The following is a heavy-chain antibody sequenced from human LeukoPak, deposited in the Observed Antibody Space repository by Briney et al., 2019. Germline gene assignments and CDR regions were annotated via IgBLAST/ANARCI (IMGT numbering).Heavy chain of an antibody. CDR1: GGSISSGGYY. V-gene: IGHV4-31*03. CDR2: IYYSGST. CDR3: ASNWNYEGGAFDI. D-gene: IGHD1-7*01. J-gene: IGHJ3*02. Sequence: SETLSLTCTVSGGSISSGGYYWGWIRQHPGKGLEWIGYIYYSGSTYYNPSLKSRVTISVDASKNQFSLKLSSVTAADTAVYYCASNWNYEGGAFDIWGQGTMVTVSS.